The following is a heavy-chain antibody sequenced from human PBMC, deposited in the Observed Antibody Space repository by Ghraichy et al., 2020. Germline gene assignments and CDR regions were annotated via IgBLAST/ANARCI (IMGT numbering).Heavy chain of an antibody. CDR1: GFTFSDYS. CDR3: ARDYNYAIDH. D-gene: IGHD5-18*01. Sequence: GESLNISCAASGFTFSDYSVNWVRQAPGKGLEWVAYITGSAFGSPGHTIYADSVKGRFTISRDDAKNSLYLQMTSLRDEDTAVYFCARDYNYAIDHWGQGTLVTVSS. CDR2: ITGSAFGSPGH. V-gene: IGHV3-48*02. J-gene: IGHJ4*02.